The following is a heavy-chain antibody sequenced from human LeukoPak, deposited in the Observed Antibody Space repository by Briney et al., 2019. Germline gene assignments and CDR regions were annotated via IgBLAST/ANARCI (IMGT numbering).Heavy chain of an antibody. J-gene: IGHJ4*02. CDR2: LNPNSGDT. CDR1: GYTFTGYY. Sequence: ASVKVSCKASGYTFTGYYMHWVRQAPGQGLEWMGWLNPNSGDTNYAQKFQGRVSMTRDTSITTAYMDLSRLTSDDTAVYYCARDRYGDGFAHLDYWGQGALVTVSS. V-gene: IGHV1-2*02. CDR3: ARDRYGDGFAHLDY. D-gene: IGHD5-24*01.